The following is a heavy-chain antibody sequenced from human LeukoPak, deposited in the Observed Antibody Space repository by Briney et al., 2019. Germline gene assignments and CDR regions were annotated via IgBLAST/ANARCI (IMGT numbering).Heavy chain of an antibody. V-gene: IGHV4-39*07. Sequence: SETLSLTCTVSGGSISSGGYYWSWIRQPPGKGLEWIGEINHSGSTNCNPSLKSRVTISVNTSKNQFSLKLSSVTAADTAVYYCARAAGGSWGYYYYYYGMDVWGQGTTVTVSS. CDR2: INHSGST. D-gene: IGHD2-15*01. CDR3: ARAAGGSWGYYYYYYGMDV. J-gene: IGHJ6*02. CDR1: GGSISSGGYY.